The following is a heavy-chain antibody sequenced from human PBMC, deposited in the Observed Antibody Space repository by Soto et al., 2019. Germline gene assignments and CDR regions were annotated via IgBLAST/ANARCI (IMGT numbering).Heavy chain of an antibody. CDR2: IKQGGNEK. D-gene: IGHD3-16*01. CDR3: VGALTYEVPYYYYGMDV. J-gene: IGHJ6*02. Sequence: GGSLRLSCEASGFMFSTYLMSWVRQAPGKGLEWVANIKQGGNEKFYVDSVKGRFTISRDNAKKSLFLQMNSLRPEDTAVYYCVGALTYEVPYYYYGMDVWGQGTTVTVSS. CDR1: GFMFSTYL. V-gene: IGHV3-7*01.